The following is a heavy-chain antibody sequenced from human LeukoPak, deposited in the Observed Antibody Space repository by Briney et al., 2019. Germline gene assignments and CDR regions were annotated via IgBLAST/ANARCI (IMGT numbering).Heavy chain of an antibody. CDR2: INPSGGST. CDR1: GYTFTSYY. D-gene: IGHD3-22*01. V-gene: IGHV1-46*01. Sequence: ASVKVSCKASGYTFTSYYMHWVRQAPGQGLEWMGIINPSGGSTNYAQKFQGRATMTRDTSTSTVYMELSSLRSEDTAVYYCARYDSSGYFFDYWGQGTLVTVSS. J-gene: IGHJ4*02. CDR3: ARYDSSGYFFDY.